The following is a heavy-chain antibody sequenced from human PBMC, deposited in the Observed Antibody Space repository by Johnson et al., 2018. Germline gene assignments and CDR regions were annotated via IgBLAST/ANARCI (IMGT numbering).Heavy chain of an antibody. CDR1: GFTFSNYG. CDR2: ISYDGSNN. J-gene: IGHJ2*01. V-gene: IGHV3-30*03. CDR3: CL. D-gene: IGHD3-22*01. Sequence: QVQLVESGGGVVQPGRSLKLSCAASGFTFSNYGVHWVRQAPGRGLEWVALISYDGSNNHYYHSNTNERGLDLSHSNTQPCPQLSGCSFAETACSWNCLW.